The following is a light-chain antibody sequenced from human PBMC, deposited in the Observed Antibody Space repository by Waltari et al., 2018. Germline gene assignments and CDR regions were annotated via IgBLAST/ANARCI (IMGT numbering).Light chain of an antibody. CDR3: QKYNSAPHT. Sequence: DIQMTQSPSSLSASVGVRVTITCRASQGISDYLAWYQQKPGKIPRLLIYATSTLQSGVSSRFSGSGSGTDFTLTITSLQPEDVANYYCQKYNSAPHTFGGGTKVEIK. V-gene: IGKV1-27*01. J-gene: IGKJ4*01. CDR2: ATS. CDR1: QGISDY.